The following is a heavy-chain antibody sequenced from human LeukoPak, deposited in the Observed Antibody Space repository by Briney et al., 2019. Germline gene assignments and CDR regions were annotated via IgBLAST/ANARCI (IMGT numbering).Heavy chain of an antibody. J-gene: IGHJ4*02. V-gene: IGHV4-39*01. CDR2: MFYSGST. Sequence: KPSETLSLTCTVSGGSISSGSYYWGWIRQPPGKGLEWIGSMFYSGSTYHNPSLKSRVSISVDTSKNQFSLKLTSVTAADTAVYYCARQNFVVVTAIRIFDYWGQGTLVTVSS. D-gene: IGHD2-21*02. CDR1: GGSISSGSYY. CDR3: ARQNFVVVTAIRIFDY.